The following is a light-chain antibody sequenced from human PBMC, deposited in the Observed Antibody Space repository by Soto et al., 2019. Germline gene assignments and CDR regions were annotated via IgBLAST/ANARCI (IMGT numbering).Light chain of an antibody. CDR3: QQYYVDSWT. CDR1: QNILYRSNNKNY. J-gene: IGKJ1*01. V-gene: IGKV4-1*01. Sequence: DIVLTQSPDSLAVSLGERATMNCKSSQNILYRSNNKNYLAWYQKKPGQPPKLLIYWASSRESGVPERFSGSGSETDFTLTLSNVQAEDVAVYYCQQYYVDSWTFGQGTRVEI. CDR2: WAS.